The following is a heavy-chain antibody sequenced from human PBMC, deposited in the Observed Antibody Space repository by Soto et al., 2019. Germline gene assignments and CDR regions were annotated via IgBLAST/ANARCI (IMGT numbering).Heavy chain of an antibody. CDR2: IFYAGGT. J-gene: IGHJ4*02. Sequence: QMQLQESGPGLVQPSETLSLTCTVSGGSISSSSYYWGWIRRPPGKGLEWIGGIFYAGGTHYNPSLKSRVTISADSSNNQFSLKLASVTAADTALYYSARQDATMGYYAFWSGFAAARWGQGTLVTVSS. CDR1: GGSISSSSYY. CDR3: ARQDATMGYYAFWSGFAAAR. D-gene: IGHD3-3*01. V-gene: IGHV4-39*01.